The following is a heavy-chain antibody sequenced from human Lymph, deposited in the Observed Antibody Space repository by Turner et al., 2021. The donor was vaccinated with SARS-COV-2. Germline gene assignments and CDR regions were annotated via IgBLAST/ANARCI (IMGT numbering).Heavy chain of an antibody. CDR3: ARDLAPYSYYGMDV. V-gene: IGHV3-21*01. CDR2: ISRSSSYI. Sequence: EVQLVESGGGLVKPGRSLRYSCAGSGFTFSFNSMNWVRQAPGKGLEWVSSISRSSSYIYYADSVKGRFTISRDNAKNSLCLQMNSLRAEDTAVYDCARDLAPYSYYGMDVWGQGTTVTVSS. D-gene: IGHD3-3*02. J-gene: IGHJ6*02. CDR1: GFTFSFNS.